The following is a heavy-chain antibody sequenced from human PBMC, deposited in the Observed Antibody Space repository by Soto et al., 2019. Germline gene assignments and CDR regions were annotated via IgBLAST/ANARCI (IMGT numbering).Heavy chain of an antibody. D-gene: IGHD3-16*01. CDR2: IYYSGNT. Sequence: SETLSLTCTVSGGSTSSDNYWSWIRQPPGKGLEWIGHIYYSGNTDYNPSLKSRLAISIDTSKNQFSLKLSSVTAADTAVYFCAREGGESSDGLYYFDSWGQGSLVTGSS. CDR3: AREGGESSDGLYYFDS. CDR1: GGSTSSDNY. V-gene: IGHV4-30-4*01. J-gene: IGHJ4*02.